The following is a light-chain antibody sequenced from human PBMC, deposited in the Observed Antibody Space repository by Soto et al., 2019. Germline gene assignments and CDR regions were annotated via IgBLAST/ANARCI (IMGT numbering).Light chain of an antibody. Sequence: DIGLTQSPGTLSLSPGERATLSCRASQNVNNNYLAWYQQKPGQAPRLLIRGASSRASGLPDRFSGSGSGRAFTLAISRLEPEDFAVYYCQQYGCSPGTVGRAPKPEIK. CDR1: QNVNNNY. J-gene: IGKJ2*01. CDR3: QQYGCSPGT. CDR2: GAS. V-gene: IGKV3-20*01.